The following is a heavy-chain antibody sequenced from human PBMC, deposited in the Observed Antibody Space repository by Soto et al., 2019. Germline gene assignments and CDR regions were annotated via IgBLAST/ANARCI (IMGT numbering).Heavy chain of an antibody. V-gene: IGHV4-59*01. D-gene: IGHD2-8*01. Sequence: ASETLSLTCTVSGGSISSYYWSWIRQPPGKGLEWIGYIYYSGSTNYNPSLKSRVTISVDTSKNQFSLKLSSVTAADTAVYYCARMVSGWFDPWGQGTLVTVSS. CDR2: IYYSGST. J-gene: IGHJ5*02. CDR1: GGSISSYY. CDR3: ARMVSGWFDP.